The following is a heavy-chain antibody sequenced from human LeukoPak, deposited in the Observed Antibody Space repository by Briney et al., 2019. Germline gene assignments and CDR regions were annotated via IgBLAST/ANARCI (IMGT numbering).Heavy chain of an antibody. Sequence: AGGPLRLSCAASGFTFSNYWMTWVRQAPGKGLELVANIKQDGSEKYYVDSVKGRFTISRDNAKNSLYLQMNSLRAEDTAVYYCARNQRRLDYWGQGTLVTVSS. J-gene: IGHJ4*02. D-gene: IGHD1-14*01. CDR3: ARNQRRLDY. V-gene: IGHV3-7*01. CDR1: GFTFSNYW. CDR2: IKQDGSEK.